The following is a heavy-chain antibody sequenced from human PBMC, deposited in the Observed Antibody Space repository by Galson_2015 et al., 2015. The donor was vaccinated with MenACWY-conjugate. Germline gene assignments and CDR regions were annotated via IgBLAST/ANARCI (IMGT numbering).Heavy chain of an antibody. J-gene: IGHJ4*02. Sequence: SVKVSCKASGYTFTSYAMHWVRQAPGQRLEWMGWINAGNGNTKYSQKFQGRVTITRDTSASTAYMELSSLRSEDTAVYYCATAYYDSSGYYYSFDYWGQGTLVTVS. V-gene: IGHV1-3*01. CDR2: INAGNGNT. D-gene: IGHD3-22*01. CDR1: GYTFTSYA. CDR3: ATAYYDSSGYYYSFDY.